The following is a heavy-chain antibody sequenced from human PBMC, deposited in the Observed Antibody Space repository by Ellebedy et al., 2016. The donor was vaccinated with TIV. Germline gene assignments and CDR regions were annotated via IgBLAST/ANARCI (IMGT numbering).Heavy chain of an antibody. CDR1: GFKFRSCA. V-gene: IGHV3-23*01. CDR2: ITGSGTNA. CDR3: VKDIVPTVPGTYFDF. Sequence: PGGSLRLSCVASGFKFRSCAMRWVRQAPGKALDWVSGITGSGTNAYYADSVRGRFTISRDNSKDTLYLEVNSLRAEDTATYYCVKDIVPTVPGTYFDFWGQGSLVTVSS. D-gene: IGHD3-10*01. J-gene: IGHJ1*01.